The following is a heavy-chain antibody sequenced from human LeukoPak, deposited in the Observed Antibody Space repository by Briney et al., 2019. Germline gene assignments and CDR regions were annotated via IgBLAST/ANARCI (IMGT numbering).Heavy chain of an antibody. CDR3: AKESPIAVAAH. J-gene: IGHJ4*02. Sequence: GGSLRLSCAASGFTFSSYGMHWVRQAPGKGLEWVAVISYDGSNKYYADSVKGRFTISRDNSKNTLYLQMNSLRAEDTAVYYCAKESPIAVAAHCGQGTLVTVSS. CDR2: ISYDGSNK. V-gene: IGHV3-30*18. CDR1: GFTFSSYG. D-gene: IGHD6-19*01.